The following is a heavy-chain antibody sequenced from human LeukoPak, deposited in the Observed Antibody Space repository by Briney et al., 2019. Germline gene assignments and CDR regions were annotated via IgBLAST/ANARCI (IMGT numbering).Heavy chain of an antibody. J-gene: IGHJ4*02. Sequence: ASVKVSCKASGYTFTGYYMHWVRQAPGQGLEWMGWINPNSGGTNYAQKFQGRVTMTRDTSISTAYMELSRLRSDDTAVYYCARDPRKLLWFGESAPTYLDYWGQGTLVTVSS. CDR3: ARDPRKLLWFGESAPTYLDY. CDR1: GYTFTGYY. CDR2: INPNSGGT. D-gene: IGHD3-10*01. V-gene: IGHV1-2*02.